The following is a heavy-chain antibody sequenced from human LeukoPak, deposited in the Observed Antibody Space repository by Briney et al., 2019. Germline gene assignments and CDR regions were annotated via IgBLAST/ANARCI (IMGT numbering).Heavy chain of an antibody. CDR3: ARYCSGGSCYRNWFDP. Sequence: SETLSLTCTASGGSISGYYWSWIRQPPGKGLEWIGYIYYSGSTNYNPSLRSRLTISVDTSKNQFSLKLSSVTAADTAVYYCARYCSGGSCYRNWFDPWGQGTLVTVSS. D-gene: IGHD2-15*01. V-gene: IGHV4-59*12. CDR1: GGSISGYY. J-gene: IGHJ5*02. CDR2: IYYSGST.